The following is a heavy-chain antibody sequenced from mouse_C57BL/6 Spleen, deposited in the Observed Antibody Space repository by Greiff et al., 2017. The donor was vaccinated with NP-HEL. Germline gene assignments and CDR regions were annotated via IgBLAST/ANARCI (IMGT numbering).Heavy chain of an antibody. CDR1: GYTFTSYW. Sequence: VQLQQSGAELVMPGASVTLSCKASGYTFTSYWMHWVTQRPGQGLEWIGEIDPSASYTNYNQKFKGKSTLTVDKSSSTAYMQLSSLTSEDSAVYYCARGGLDYWGQGTTLTVSS. CDR3: ARGGLDY. CDR2: IDPSASYT. J-gene: IGHJ2*01. D-gene: IGHD3-3*01. V-gene: IGHV1-69*01.